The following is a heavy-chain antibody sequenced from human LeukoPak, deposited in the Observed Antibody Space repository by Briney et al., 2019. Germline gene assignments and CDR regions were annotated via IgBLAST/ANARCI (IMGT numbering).Heavy chain of an antibody. CDR2: INSDGSST. V-gene: IGHV3-74*01. J-gene: IGHJ4*02. CDR1: GFTFSSYW. D-gene: IGHD3-9*01. Sequence: AGGSLRLSCAASGFTFSSYWMHWVRQAPGKGLVWVSRINSDGSSTSYADSVKGRFTISRDNAKNTLYLQMNSLRAEDTAVYYCARASSYYDILTGYYSVSFDYWGQGTLVTVSS. CDR3: ARASSYYDILTGYYSVSFDY.